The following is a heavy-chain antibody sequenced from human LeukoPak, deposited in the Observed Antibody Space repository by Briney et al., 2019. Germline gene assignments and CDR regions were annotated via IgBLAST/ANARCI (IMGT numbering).Heavy chain of an antibody. V-gene: IGHV4-61*02. CDR1: GDSISSGDYY. Sequence: PSETLSLTCTVSGDSISSGDYYWSWIRQPAGKGLEWIGRISSSGSTNYNPSLKSRVIISLDTSKNQFSLRLSSVTAADTAVYYCARAAFGSSYYHFDYWGQGTLVTVSS. D-gene: IGHD6-13*01. CDR2: ISSSGST. CDR3: ARAAFGSSYYHFDY. J-gene: IGHJ4*02.